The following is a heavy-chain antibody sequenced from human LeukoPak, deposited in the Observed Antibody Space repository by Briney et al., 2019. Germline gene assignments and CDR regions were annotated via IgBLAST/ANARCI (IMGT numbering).Heavy chain of an antibody. D-gene: IGHD2-15*01. J-gene: IGHJ4*02. CDR2: ISAYNGNT. V-gene: IGHV1-18*01. CDR1: GYTFTSYG. Sequence: ASVKVSCKASGYTFTSYGISWVRQAPGQGLEWMGWISAYNGNTNYAQKLQGRVTMTTDTSTSTAYMELRSLRSEDTAVYYCARDGGYCSGGSCYSFDYWGQGTLVTVSS. CDR3: ARDGGYCSGGSCYSFDY.